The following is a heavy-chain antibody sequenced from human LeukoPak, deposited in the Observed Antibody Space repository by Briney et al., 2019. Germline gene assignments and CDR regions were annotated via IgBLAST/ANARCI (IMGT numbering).Heavy chain of an antibody. D-gene: IGHD2-2*01. Sequence: RAGGSLRLSCAASGFTVSSYYMSWVRQAPGKGLEWVSVIYSGGSTYYADSVQGRFTISRDNSKNTLYLQMNSLRAEDTAVYYCARDRYCSSTSCYEYYGMDVWGQGTTVTVSS. CDR1: GFTVSSYY. J-gene: IGHJ6*02. CDR3: ARDRYCSSTSCYEYYGMDV. CDR2: IYSGGST. V-gene: IGHV3-66*01.